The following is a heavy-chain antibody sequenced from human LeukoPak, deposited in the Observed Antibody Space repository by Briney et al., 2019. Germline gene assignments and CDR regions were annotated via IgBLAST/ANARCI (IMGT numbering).Heavy chain of an antibody. D-gene: IGHD3-3*01. CDR3: AREAPRGYDFWSGYYTSYYFDY. CDR1: GYSISSGYY. Sequence: SETLSLTCAVSGYSISSGYYWGWIRQPPGKGLEWIGYIYYSGSTNYDPSLKSRVTISVDTSKNQFSLKLSSVTAADTAVYYCAREAPRGYDFWSGYYTSYYFDYWGQGTLVTVSS. CDR2: IYYSGST. J-gene: IGHJ4*02. V-gene: IGHV4-38-2*02.